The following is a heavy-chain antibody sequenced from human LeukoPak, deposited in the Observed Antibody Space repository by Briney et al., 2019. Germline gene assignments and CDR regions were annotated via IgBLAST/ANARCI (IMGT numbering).Heavy chain of an antibody. CDR1: GGSFSGYY. Sequence: SETLSLTCAVYGGSFSGYYWSWIRQPPGKGLEWIGEINHSGSTNYNPSLKSRVTISVDTSKNQFSLKLSSVTAADTAVYYCARGHLGNRWGAFDIWGQGTMVTVSS. D-gene: IGHD3-16*01. CDR2: INHSGST. CDR3: ARGHLGNRWGAFDI. J-gene: IGHJ3*02. V-gene: IGHV4-34*01.